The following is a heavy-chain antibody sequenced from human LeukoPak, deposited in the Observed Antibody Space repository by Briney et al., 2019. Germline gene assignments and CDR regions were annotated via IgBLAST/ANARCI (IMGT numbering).Heavy chain of an antibody. CDR2: INPSSGGT. D-gene: IGHD3-16*01. J-gene: IGHJ3*02. CDR3: ARDPLRGNAFDI. CDR1: GYTFIGYY. V-gene: IGHV1-2*02. Sequence: ASVKVSCKASGYTFIGYYMHWVRQAPGQGLEWMGWINPSSGGTNSAQKFQGRVTMTRDTSISTAYMELSRLRSDDTAVYYCARDPLRGNAFDIWGQGTMVTVSS.